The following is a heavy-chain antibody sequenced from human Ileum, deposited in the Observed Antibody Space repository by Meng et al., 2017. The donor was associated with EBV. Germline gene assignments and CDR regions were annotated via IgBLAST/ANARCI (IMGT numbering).Heavy chain of an antibody. CDR3: ARGGPFHY. D-gene: IGHD3-16*01. Sequence: QVQLQQWGAGLLKPSXTLSLTCAVYGGSFSGYYWSWIRQPPGKGLEWIGEINHSGSTNYKPSLKSRVTISVDTSKNQFSLRLSSVTAADSAVYFCARGGPFHYWGQGTLVTVSS. V-gene: IGHV4-34*01. CDR1: GGSFSGYY. CDR2: INHSGST. J-gene: IGHJ4*02.